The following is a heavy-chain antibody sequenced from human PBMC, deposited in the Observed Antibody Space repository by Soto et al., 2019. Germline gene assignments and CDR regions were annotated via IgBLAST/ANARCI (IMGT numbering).Heavy chain of an antibody. Sequence: QVQLQESGPGLVKPSATLSLTCTVSGGSISSYYWSWIRQPPGKGLEWIGYIYYSGSTNYNPSLKSRVTISVDTSKNQFSLKLSSVTAADTAVYYCARLNGIQLWFYYMDVWGKGTTVTVSS. J-gene: IGHJ6*03. CDR1: GGSISSYY. V-gene: IGHV4-59*08. CDR2: IYYSGST. CDR3: ARLNGIQLWFYYMDV. D-gene: IGHD5-18*01.